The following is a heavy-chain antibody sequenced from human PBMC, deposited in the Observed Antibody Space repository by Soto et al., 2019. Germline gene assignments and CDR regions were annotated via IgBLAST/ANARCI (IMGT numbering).Heavy chain of an antibody. CDR1: GGSISSSSYY. D-gene: IGHD5-18*01. CDR3: ACIFSGGYGYGFYYYGMEV. CDR2: IYYSGST. J-gene: IGHJ6*02. Sequence: SETLSLTCTVSGGSISSSSYYWGWIRKPPGKGLEWIGSIYYSGSTYYNPSLKSRVTISVDTSKNQFSLKLSSVTAADTAVYYCACIFSGGYGYGFYYYGMEVWGQGTTVTVSS. V-gene: IGHV4-39*01.